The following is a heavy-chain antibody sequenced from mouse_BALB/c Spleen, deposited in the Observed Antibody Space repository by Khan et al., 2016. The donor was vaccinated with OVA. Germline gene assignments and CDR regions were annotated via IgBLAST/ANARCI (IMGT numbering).Heavy chain of an antibody. CDR1: GFSLTGYG. V-gene: IGHV2-6-7*01. D-gene: IGHD2-4*01. CDR2: IWGDGST. J-gene: IGHJ4*01. Sequence: VELVESGPGLVAPSQSLSITCTVSGFSLTGYGVNWVRQPPGKGLEWLGMIWGDGSTDYNSALKSRLSISKDNSKSKVFLKMNSLHTDDTARYYCAREIYYDYAYYYAMDYWGQGTSVTVSS. CDR3: AREIYYDYAYYYAMDY.